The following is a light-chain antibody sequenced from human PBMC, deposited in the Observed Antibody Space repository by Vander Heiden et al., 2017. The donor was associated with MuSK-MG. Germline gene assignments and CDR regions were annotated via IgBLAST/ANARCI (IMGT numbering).Light chain of an antibody. CDR2: GAS. CDR3: QQYNNWPLT. V-gene: IGKV3-15*01. Sequence: LVVTQSPATLSVSTGERATLSCRASQSVSSNLAWYQQKPGQAPRLLIYGASTRATGIPARFSGSGSGTEFTLTISSLQSEDFAVYYCQQYNNWPLTFGGGTKVEIK. J-gene: IGKJ4*01. CDR1: QSVSSN.